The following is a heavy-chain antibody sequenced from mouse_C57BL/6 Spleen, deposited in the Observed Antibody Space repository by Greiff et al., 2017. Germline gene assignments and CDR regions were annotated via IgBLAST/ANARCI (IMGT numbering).Heavy chain of an antibody. Sequence: VQLQQSGPELVKPGASVKIPCKASGYTFTDYNMDWVKQSHGKSLEWIGDINPNNGGTIYNQKFKGKATLTVDKSSSTAYMELRSLTSEDTAVYYCARSRYYGSRALYAMDYWGQGTSVTVSS. J-gene: IGHJ4*01. V-gene: IGHV1-18*01. CDR3: ARSRYYGSRALYAMDY. CDR1: GYTFTDYN. D-gene: IGHD1-1*01. CDR2: INPNNGGT.